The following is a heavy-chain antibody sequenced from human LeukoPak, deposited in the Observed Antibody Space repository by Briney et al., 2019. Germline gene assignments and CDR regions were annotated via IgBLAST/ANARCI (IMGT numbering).Heavy chain of an antibody. V-gene: IGHV3-9*01. J-gene: IGHJ3*01. D-gene: IGHD6-19*01. CDR2: ISWNSNSI. Sequence: GGSLRLSCAGSGFMFVDYAMHLVRQVPGKGLEWVSGISWNSNSIGYADSVKGRFTISRDNAENSLYLQMNSLRPEDTAFYYCAKDTHSSGWYGNAFDVWGQGTMVTVSS. CDR3: AKDTHSSGWYGNAFDV. CDR1: GFMFVDYA.